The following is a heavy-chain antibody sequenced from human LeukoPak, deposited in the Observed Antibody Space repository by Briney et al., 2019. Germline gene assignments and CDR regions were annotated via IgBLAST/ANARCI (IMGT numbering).Heavy chain of an antibody. J-gene: IGHJ4*02. CDR3: ARAPEPYYYDGSGYYDY. D-gene: IGHD3-22*01. Sequence: GGSLRLSCAASGFTFSSYWMSWVRQAPGKGLEWVANIKQDGSEKYYVDSVKGRFTISRDNAKNSLYLQMNSLRAEDTAVYYCARAPEPYYYDGSGYYDYWGQGTLVTVSS. CDR1: GFTFSSYW. CDR2: IKQDGSEK. V-gene: IGHV3-7*01.